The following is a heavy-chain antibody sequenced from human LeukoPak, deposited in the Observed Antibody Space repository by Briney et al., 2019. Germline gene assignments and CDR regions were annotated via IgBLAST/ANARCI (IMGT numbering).Heavy chain of an antibody. D-gene: IGHD3-3*01. J-gene: IGHJ4*02. CDR2: ISWNSGSI. CDR1: GFTFDDYA. V-gene: IGHV3-9*01. Sequence: PGGSLRLSCAASGFTFDDYAMHWVRQAPGKGLEWVSGISWNSGSIGYADSVKGRFTISRDNSKNTLYLQMNSLRAEDTAVYYCAKDQTAGRLRFYDYWGQGTLVTVSS. CDR3: AKDQTAGRLRFYDY.